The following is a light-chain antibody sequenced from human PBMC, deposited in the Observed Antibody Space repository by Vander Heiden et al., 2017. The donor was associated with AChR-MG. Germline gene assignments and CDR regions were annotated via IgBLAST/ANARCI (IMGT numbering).Light chain of an antibody. V-gene: IGLV3-10*01. J-gene: IGLJ3*02. CDR2: EDS. CDR1: ALPKKY. Sequence: SYELTQPPAVSLSPGQTARIPSSGAALPKKYAYWYQQKSGQAPVLVIYEDSKRPSGIPERFSGSSSGTMATLTISGPQAEDEADYYCYATDSSGNHWVFGGGTKLTVL. CDR3: YATDSSGNHWV.